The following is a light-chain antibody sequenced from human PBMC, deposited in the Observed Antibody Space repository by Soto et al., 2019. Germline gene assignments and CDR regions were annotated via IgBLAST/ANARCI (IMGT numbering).Light chain of an antibody. CDR1: QSVLYSSNNKNY. J-gene: IGKJ1*01. Sequence: DIVMTQSPDSLAVSLGERATINCKSSQSVLYSSNNKNYLAWYQQKPGPPPKLLIYWASTRESGVPDRFSGSGSGTDFLLTISSVQAEDVAVYYCQQYYSTRTFGQGTKVEIK. CDR3: QQYYSTRT. V-gene: IGKV4-1*01. CDR2: WAS.